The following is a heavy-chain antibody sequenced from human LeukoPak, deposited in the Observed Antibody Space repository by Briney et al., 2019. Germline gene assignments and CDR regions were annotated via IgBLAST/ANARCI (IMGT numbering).Heavy chain of an antibody. D-gene: IGHD1-1*01. V-gene: IGHV3-64D*06. CDR3: VKDNEAGGSPFDR. J-gene: IGHJ4*02. CDR1: GFILRSPP. CDR2: ISDNGGST. Sequence: GGSPRLSCSAYGFILRSPPMDSGRQAPGKGLEYVSRISDNGGSTYYADSVKGRFTISRDNSKNTLYLQMSSLRAVDTAVYYCVKDNEAGGSPFDRWGQGTLVTVS.